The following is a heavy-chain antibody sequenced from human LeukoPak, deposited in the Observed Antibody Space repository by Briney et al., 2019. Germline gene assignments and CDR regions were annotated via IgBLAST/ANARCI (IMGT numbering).Heavy chain of an antibody. J-gene: IGHJ4*02. CDR1: GYSFTNYW. D-gene: IGHD3-10*01. Sequence: GESLKISCRVSGYSFTNYWITWVRQMPGKGLERMGRIDPSDSYSNYSPSFQGHVTISADKSISTAYLQWSSLKASDTAMYYCAGHDAYYGSGSYVDYWGQGTLVTVSS. CDR2: IDPSDSYS. CDR3: AGHDAYYGSGSYVDY. V-gene: IGHV5-10-1*01.